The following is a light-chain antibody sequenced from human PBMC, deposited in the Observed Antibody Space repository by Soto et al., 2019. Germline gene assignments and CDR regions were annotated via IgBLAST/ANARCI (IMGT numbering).Light chain of an antibody. CDR3: QQYNSYST. V-gene: IGKV1-5*01. J-gene: IGKJ1*01. Sequence: DIHMTQTPSTLSASVGDRVTITFRASQSISDWLAWFQLKPGKAPKLLIYDASSLESGVPSRFSGSGSGTEFTLTISSLQPDDFATYYCQQYNSYSTFGQGTKVDIK. CDR1: QSISDW. CDR2: DAS.